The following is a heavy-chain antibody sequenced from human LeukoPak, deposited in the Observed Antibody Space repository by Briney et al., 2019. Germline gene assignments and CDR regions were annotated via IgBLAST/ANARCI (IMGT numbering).Heavy chain of an antibody. Sequence: GESLKISCKGSGYSFTNYWIGWVRQMPGKGQELVGIIYPGDSDTRYSPSFQGPVTISADKSISTAYLQWSSLKASDTAMYYCARLPTSDIINYFDYWGQGTLVTVSS. J-gene: IGHJ4*02. CDR3: ARLPTSDIINYFDY. D-gene: IGHD2-15*01. CDR2: IYPGDSDT. CDR1: GYSFTNYW. V-gene: IGHV5-51*01.